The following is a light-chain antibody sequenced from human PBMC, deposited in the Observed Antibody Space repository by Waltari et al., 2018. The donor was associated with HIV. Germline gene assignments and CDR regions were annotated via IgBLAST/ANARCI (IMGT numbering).Light chain of an antibody. CDR3: QSYDSSLSGSEV. CDR1: SSHIGAGYD. V-gene: IGLV1-40*01. J-gene: IGLJ3*02. CDR2: GNS. Sequence: QSVLTQPPSVSGAPGQRVTISSTWRSSHIGAGYDVPWYQQLPGTAPKLLIYGNSNRPAGVPDRFSGSKSGTSASLAITGLQAEDEADYYCQSYDSSLSGSEVFGGGTKLTVL.